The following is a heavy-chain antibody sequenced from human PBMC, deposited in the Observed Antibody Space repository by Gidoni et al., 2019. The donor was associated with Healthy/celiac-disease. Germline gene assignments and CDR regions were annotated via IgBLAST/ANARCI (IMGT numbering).Heavy chain of an antibody. D-gene: IGHD6-13*01. CDR3: ARYSGAAAGTPLDY. CDR2: IYYSGST. Sequence: QLQLQESGPGLVKPSETLSLTCTVSGGSISSSSYYWGWIRQPPGKGLEWIGSIYYSGSTYYNPSLKSRVTISVDTSKNQFSLKLSSVTAADTAVYYCARYSGAAAGTPLDYWGQGTLVTVSS. V-gene: IGHV4-39*07. J-gene: IGHJ4*02. CDR1: GGSISSSSYY.